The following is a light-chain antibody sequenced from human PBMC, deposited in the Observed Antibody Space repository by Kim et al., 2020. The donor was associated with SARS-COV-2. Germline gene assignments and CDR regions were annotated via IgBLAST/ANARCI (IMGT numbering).Light chain of an antibody. J-gene: IGKJ4*01. CDR2: DAS. CDR1: QGISSA. Sequence: AIQLTQSPSSLSASVGDRVTITCRASQGISSALAWYQQKPGKAPKLLIYDASSLESGVPSRFSGSGSGTDFTLTISSLQPEDFATCYCQQCNSYPTLGGGTKLEI. V-gene: IGKV1-13*02. CDR3: QQCNSYPT.